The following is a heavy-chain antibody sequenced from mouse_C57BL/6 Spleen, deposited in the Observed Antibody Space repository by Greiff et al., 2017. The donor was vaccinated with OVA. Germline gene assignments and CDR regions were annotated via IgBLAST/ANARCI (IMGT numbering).Heavy chain of an antibody. Sequence: QVQLKESGAELVKPGASVKISCKASGYAFSSYWMNWVKQRPGKGLEWIGQIYPGDGDTNYNGKFKGKATLTADKSSSTAYMQLSSLTSEDSAVYFCARAVTLDSSGYYFDYWGQGTTLTVSS. V-gene: IGHV1-80*01. CDR3: ARAVTLDSSGYYFDY. CDR2: IYPGDGDT. D-gene: IGHD3-2*02. CDR1: GYAFSSYW. J-gene: IGHJ2*01.